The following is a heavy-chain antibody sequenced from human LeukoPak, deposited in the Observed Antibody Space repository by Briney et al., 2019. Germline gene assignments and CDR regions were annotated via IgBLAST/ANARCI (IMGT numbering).Heavy chain of an antibody. CDR2: IYYSGST. CDR3: ARRVTTGYNWFDP. V-gene: IGHV4-59*01. D-gene: IGHD4-17*01. Sequence: SETLSLTCTVSGGSISSYYWSWIRQPPGKGLEWIGYIYYSGSTNYNPSLKSRVTISVDASKNQFSLKLSSVTAADTAVYYCARRVTTGYNWFDPWGQGTLVTVSS. J-gene: IGHJ5*02. CDR1: GGSISSYY.